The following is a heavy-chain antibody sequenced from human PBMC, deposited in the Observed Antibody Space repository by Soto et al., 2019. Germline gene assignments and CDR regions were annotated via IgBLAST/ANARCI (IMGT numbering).Heavy chain of an antibody. CDR2: ISYDASDK. D-gene: IGHD5-18*01. J-gene: IGHJ6*02. CDR3: VKERYGQLWLEDYGMDV. CDR1: AVTLSSYR. Sequence: QVQLVESGGGVVQPGRSLRLSCAASAVTLSSYRIHWVRQDPAKWRYWVAVISYDASDKYFADSVKGRFTFSRDNSNNTLYLQMNSLRAEDTAVYYCVKERYGQLWLEDYGMDVWGQGTTVTFSS. V-gene: IGHV3-30*18.